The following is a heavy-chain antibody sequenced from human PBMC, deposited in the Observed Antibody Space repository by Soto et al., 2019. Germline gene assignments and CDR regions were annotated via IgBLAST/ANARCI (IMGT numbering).Heavy chain of an antibody. CDR2: LSYLGTT. V-gene: IGHV4-39*01. CDR3: ATGRSDRGGYEAHF. J-gene: IGHJ4*02. CDR1: NDSIRIGTYY. D-gene: IGHD6-19*01. Sequence: PSETLSLTCTVSNDSIRIGTYYWAWIRQPPGRGLEWVGSLSYLGTTDYNPSLKSRVTISKDASKNQFSLKLTSVTAADTAVYYCATGRSDRGGYEAHFWGRGTWVTVSS.